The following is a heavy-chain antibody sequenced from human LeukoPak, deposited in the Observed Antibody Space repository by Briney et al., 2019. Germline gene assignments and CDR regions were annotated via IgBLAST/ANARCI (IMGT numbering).Heavy chain of an antibody. CDR1: GGSISSYY. Sequence: SETLSLTCTVSGGSISSYYWSWIRQPPGKGLEWIGYIYYSGSTDYNPSLKSRVTISVDTSKNQFSLKLSSVTAADTAVHYCARQGPPPKLQPPATNSGMDAWAKGPRSPSP. CDR3: ARQGPPPKLQPPATNSGMDA. J-gene: IGHJ6*02. CDR2: IYYSGST. V-gene: IGHV4-59*01. D-gene: IGHD6-25*01.